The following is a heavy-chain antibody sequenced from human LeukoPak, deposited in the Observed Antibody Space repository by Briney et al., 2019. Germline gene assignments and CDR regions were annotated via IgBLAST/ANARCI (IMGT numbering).Heavy chain of an antibody. D-gene: IGHD2-21*01. J-gene: IGHJ3*02. V-gene: IGHV4-59*12. CDR1: GGSISSYY. Sequence: SETLSLTCTVSGGSISSYYWSWIRQPPGKGLEWIGYIYYSGSTNYNPSLKSRVTISVDTSKNQFSLDLSSVTAADTAMYYCARVSGGDYFIEKYDAFDIWGQGTMVTVSS. CDR2: IYYSGST. CDR3: ARVSGGDYFIEKYDAFDI.